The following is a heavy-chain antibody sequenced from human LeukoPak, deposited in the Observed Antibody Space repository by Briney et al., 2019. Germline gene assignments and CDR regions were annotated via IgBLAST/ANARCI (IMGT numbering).Heavy chain of an antibody. J-gene: IGHJ6*04. D-gene: IGHD3-10*02. CDR1: GFTFSSYS. CDR2: ISSSGSTI. Sequence: GGSLRLSCAAAGFTFSSYSMNWVRQAPGKGQEWVSYISSSGSTIYYADSLKGRFTISRDNAKNSLYLQMNSLRAEDTAVYYCAELGITMIGGVWGKGTTVTISS. V-gene: IGHV3-48*04. CDR3: AELGITMIGGV.